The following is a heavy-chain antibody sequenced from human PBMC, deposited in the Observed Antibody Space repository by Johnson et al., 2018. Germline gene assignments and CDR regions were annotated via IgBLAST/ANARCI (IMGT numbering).Heavy chain of an antibody. CDR2: MNPNSGNT. Sequence: VQLVECGAEVKKPGASVKVSCKASGYTFTSYDINWVRQATGQGLEWMGWMNPNSGNTGYAQKFPGRVTMTRNTSISTAYMALSSLRPEDTAVYYCARALDGAFDIWGQGTMVTVSS. CDR1: GYTFTSYD. V-gene: IGHV1-8*01. CDR3: ARALDGAFDI. D-gene: IGHD1-1*01. J-gene: IGHJ3*02.